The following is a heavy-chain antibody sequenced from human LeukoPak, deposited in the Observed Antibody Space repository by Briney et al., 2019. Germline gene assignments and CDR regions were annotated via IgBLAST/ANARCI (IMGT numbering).Heavy chain of an antibody. J-gene: IGHJ4*02. D-gene: IGHD5-12*01. Sequence: ESLRISCKGSGYSFTSYWINWVRQMPGKGLEWMGRIDPSDSYTTYSPSFQGHVTISVDKSISTAYLQWSSLRASDTAMYYCARPSGYDLAYWGQGTLVTVSS. CDR3: ARPSGYDLAY. CDR2: IDPSDSYT. V-gene: IGHV5-10-1*01. CDR1: GYSFTSYW.